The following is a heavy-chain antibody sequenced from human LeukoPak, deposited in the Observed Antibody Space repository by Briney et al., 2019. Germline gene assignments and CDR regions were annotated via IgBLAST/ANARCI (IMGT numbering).Heavy chain of an antibody. V-gene: IGHV3-30*02. D-gene: IGHD6-19*01. CDR1: GFTFSSYG. CDR3: AKDASSGWYVFLDY. Sequence: GGSLRLSCAASGFTFSSYGMHWVRQAPGKGLEWVAFIRYDGSNKYYADSVKGRFTISRDNSKNTLYLQMNSLRAEDTAVYHCAKDASSGWYVFLDYWGQGTLVTVSS. CDR2: IRYDGSNK. J-gene: IGHJ4*02.